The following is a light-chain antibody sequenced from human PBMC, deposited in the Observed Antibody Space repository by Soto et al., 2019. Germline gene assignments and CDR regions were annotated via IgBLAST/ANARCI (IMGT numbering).Light chain of an antibody. V-gene: IGLV1-40*01. J-gene: IGLJ3*02. CDR1: SSNIGAGYD. CDR3: QSYDSSLFWV. Sequence: QSVLTQPPSVSGAPGQRVTISCTGSSSNIGAGYDVHWYQQLPGTAPKLLIYGNSNRPSGVPDRFSGSKSGISASLAITGLQAEDEADYYCQSYDSSLFWVFGGGTQLTVL. CDR2: GNS.